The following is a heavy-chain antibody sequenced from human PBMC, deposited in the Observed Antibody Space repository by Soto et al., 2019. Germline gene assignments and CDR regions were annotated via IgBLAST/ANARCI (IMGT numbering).Heavy chain of an antibody. CDR1: GFTFSSYA. J-gene: IGHJ4*02. CDR3: ARVSRRLVGATTGDFDY. D-gene: IGHD1-26*01. Sequence: QVQLVESGGGVVQPGRSLRLSCAASGFTFSSYAMHWVRQAPGKGLEWVAVISYDGSNKYYADSVKGRFTISRDNSKNTLYLQMNSLRAEDTAVYYCARVSRRLVGATTGDFDYWGQGTLVTVSS. V-gene: IGHV3-30-3*01. CDR2: ISYDGSNK.